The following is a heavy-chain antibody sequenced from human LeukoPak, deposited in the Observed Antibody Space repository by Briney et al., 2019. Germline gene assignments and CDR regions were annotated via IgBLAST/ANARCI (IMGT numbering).Heavy chain of an antibody. V-gene: IGHV4-59*01. CDR3: ARAGTGWAFDY. CDR2: IYYSGNT. D-gene: IGHD6-19*01. CDR1: GGSITTYS. Sequence: TSETLSLTCTVSGGSITTYSWSWIRQPPGKGLEWIGYIYYSGNTNYNPSLKSRVTISVDTSKNQLSLRVRSVTAADTAVYYCARAGTGWAFDYWGQGTLVTVSS. J-gene: IGHJ4*02.